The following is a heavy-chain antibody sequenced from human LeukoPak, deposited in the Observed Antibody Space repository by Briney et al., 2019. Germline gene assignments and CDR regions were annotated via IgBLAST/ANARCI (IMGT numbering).Heavy chain of an antibody. CDR3: ATGGTSWTDEFDY. CDR2: FDPEDGET. D-gene: IGHD2-2*01. Sequence: GASVKVSCKVSGYALTELSMHWVRQAPGTGLEWMGGFDPEDGETIYAQKFQGRVTMTEDTSTDTAYMELSSLRSEDTAVYYCATGGTSWTDEFDYWGQGTLVTVSS. V-gene: IGHV1-24*01. J-gene: IGHJ4*02. CDR1: GYALTELS.